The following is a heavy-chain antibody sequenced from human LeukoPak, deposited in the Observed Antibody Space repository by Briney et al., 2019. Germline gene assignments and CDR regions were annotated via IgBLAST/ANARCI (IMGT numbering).Heavy chain of an antibody. D-gene: IGHD2-2*01. J-gene: IGHJ3*02. Sequence: GASVKVSCKASGYTFTSYAMHWVRQAPGQRLEWMGWINAGNGNTKYPQEFQGRVTITRDTSASTAYMELSSLRSEDMAVYYCARGRYCSSTSCYGTAFDIWGQGTMVTVSS. V-gene: IGHV1-3*03. CDR1: GYTFTSYA. CDR3: ARGRYCSSTSCYGTAFDI. CDR2: INAGNGNT.